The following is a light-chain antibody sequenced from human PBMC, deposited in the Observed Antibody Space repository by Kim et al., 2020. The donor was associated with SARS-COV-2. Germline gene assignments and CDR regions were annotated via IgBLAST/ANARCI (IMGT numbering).Light chain of an antibody. V-gene: IGKV3-11*01. CDR1: QSVSSY. CDR3: QQRSNWPRGT. J-gene: IGKJ5*01. Sequence: SPGERATLSGRASQSVSSYLAWYQQKPGQAPRLLIYDASNRATGIPARFSGSGSGTDFTLTISSLEPEDFAVYYCQQRSNWPRGTFGQGTRLEIK. CDR2: DAS.